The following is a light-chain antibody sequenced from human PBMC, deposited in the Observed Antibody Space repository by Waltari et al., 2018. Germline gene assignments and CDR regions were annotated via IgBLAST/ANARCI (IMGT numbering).Light chain of an antibody. CDR2: DVS. CDR3: SSYTSSSVV. Sequence: HSSLTQPPSVTRSPGHSMTLPCPGPSSDVGAFNYVSWYQQHPGKAPKLMIYDVSNRPSGVSNRFSGSKSGNTASLTISGLQAEDEADYYCSSYTSSSVVFGGGTKLTVL. J-gene: IGLJ2*01. CDR1: SSDVGAFNY. V-gene: IGLV2-14*01.